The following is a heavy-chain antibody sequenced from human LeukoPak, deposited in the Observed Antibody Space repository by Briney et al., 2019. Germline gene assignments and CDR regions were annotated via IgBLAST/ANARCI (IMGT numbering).Heavy chain of an antibody. Sequence: GGPLRLSCAASGFTFSNYAMSWVRQAPGKGLEWVSAISGSGGSTYYADSVKGRFTISRDNSKNTLYLQMNSLRAEDTAVYYCAKDASGGYCSSTSCYGDYWGQGTLVTVSS. CDR3: AKDASGGYCSSTSCYGDY. J-gene: IGHJ4*02. CDR2: ISGSGGST. V-gene: IGHV3-23*01. CDR1: GFTFSNYA. D-gene: IGHD2-2*03.